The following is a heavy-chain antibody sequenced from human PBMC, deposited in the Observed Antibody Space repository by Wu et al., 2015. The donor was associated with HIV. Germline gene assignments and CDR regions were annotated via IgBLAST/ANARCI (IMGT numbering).Heavy chain of an antibody. CDR2: ISAYNGNT. CDR3: AREFSDYGDYGYFDY. Sequence: QVQLVQSGAEVKKPGSSVKVSCKASGGTFSSYAISWVRQAPGQGLEWMGWISAYNGNTNYAQKLQGRVTMTTDTSTSTAYMELRSLRSDDTAVYYCAREFSDYGDYGYFDYWGQGTLVTVSS. V-gene: IGHV1-18*01. J-gene: IGHJ4*02. D-gene: IGHD4-17*01. CDR1: GGTFSSYA.